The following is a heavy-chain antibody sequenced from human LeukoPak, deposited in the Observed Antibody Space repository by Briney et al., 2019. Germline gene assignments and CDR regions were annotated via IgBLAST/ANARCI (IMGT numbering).Heavy chain of an antibody. J-gene: IGHJ3*02. CDR3: ARTADDAFDI. CDR2: ISHSGST. CDR1: GGSFSGYY. V-gene: IGHV4-34*01. Sequence: SETLSLTCAVYGGSFSGYYWSWIRQPPGKGLEWIGEISHSGSTNYNPSLKSRVTISVDTSKNQFSLKLSSVTAADTAVYYCARTADDAFDIWGQGTMVTVSS.